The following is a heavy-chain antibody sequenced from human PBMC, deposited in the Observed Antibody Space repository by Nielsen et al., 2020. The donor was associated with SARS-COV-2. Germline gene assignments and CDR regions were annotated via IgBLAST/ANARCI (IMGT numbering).Heavy chain of an antibody. Sequence: WVRQAPGQRLEWMGWINAGNGNTKYSQKFQGRVTITRDTSASTAYMELSSLRSEDTAVYYCAREGRGITMVRGVIIPNWLDPWGQGTLVTVSS. V-gene: IGHV1-3*01. CDR2: INAGNGNT. J-gene: IGHJ5*02. D-gene: IGHD3-10*01. CDR3: AREGRGITMVRGVIIPNWLDP.